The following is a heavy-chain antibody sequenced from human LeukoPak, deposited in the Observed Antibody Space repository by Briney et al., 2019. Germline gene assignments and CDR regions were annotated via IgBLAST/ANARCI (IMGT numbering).Heavy chain of an antibody. Sequence: GGSLRLSCAASGFTFSSYEMNWVRQTPGKGLEWVSYISSSGSTIYYADSVKGRFTISRDNANNSLYLQVNSLRVEDTAVYYCARPMEGYSGSGRWYFDYWGQGALVTVSS. CDR3: ARPMEGYSGSGRWYFDY. D-gene: IGHD3-10*01. V-gene: IGHV3-48*03. CDR1: GFTFSSYE. J-gene: IGHJ4*02. CDR2: ISSSGSTI.